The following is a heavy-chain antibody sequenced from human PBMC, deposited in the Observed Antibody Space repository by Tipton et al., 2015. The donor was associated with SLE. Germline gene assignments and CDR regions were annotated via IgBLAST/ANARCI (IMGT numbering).Heavy chain of an antibody. D-gene: IGHD2-15*01. J-gene: IGHJ6*02. CDR2: ISGNGGKT. CDR3: ARDNSGDSYYYYGMDL. Sequence: SLRLSCAASGFTLSAYAMHWVRQAPGKGLEYVSGISGNGGKTYYADSLKGRFIISRDNSKNTVYLQVGSLRPEDMAVYHCARDNSGDSYYYYGMDLWGPGTTVTVSS. CDR1: GFTLSAYA. V-gene: IGHV3-64*02.